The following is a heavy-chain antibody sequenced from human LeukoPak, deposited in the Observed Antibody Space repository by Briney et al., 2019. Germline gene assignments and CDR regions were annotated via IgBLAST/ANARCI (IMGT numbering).Heavy chain of an antibody. CDR2: IYYSGST. D-gene: IGHD2-15*01. CDR3: ARVDPYCSGGSCYNY. CDR1: GGSISSYY. Sequence: SETLSLTCTVSGGSISSYYWSWIRQPPGKGLEWIGYIYYSGSTNYNPSLKSRVTISVDTSKNQFSLKLSSVTAADTAVYYCARVDPYCSGGSCYNYWGQGTLVTVSS. J-gene: IGHJ4*02. V-gene: IGHV4-59*01.